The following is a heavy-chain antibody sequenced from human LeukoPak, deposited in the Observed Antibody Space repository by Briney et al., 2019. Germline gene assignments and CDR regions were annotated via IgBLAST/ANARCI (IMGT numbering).Heavy chain of an antibody. Sequence: GGSLRLSCTASGFAFDEHGMSWVRQVPGEGLEWVSGINWSGGSTGYADPLRGRFTISRDNAKNSLYLQMDSLRAEDTALYYCARAPITSPFYFDYWGQGTLVTVSS. D-gene: IGHD2-2*01. CDR3: ARAPITSPFYFDY. CDR2: INWSGGST. V-gene: IGHV3-20*04. CDR1: GFAFDEHG. J-gene: IGHJ4*02.